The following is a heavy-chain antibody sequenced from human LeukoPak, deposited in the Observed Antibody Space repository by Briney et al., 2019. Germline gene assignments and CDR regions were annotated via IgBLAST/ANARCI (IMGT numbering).Heavy chain of an antibody. CDR1: RFTFSIYY. CDR3: ARVVYCGSGSYFFDY. D-gene: IGHD3-10*01. CDR2: ISSSSSYT. Sequence: GGSLRLSCAASRFTFSIYYMGWIRQAPGKGLEWVSYISSSSSYTNYADSVKGRFTISRDNAENSLYLQMNSLRAEDTVVYYCARVVYCGSGSYFFDYWGQGTLVTVSS. J-gene: IGHJ4*02. V-gene: IGHV3-11*05.